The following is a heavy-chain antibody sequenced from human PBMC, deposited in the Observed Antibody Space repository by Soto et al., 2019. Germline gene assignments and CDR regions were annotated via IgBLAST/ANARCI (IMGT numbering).Heavy chain of an antibody. CDR3: ARDQEAGSFFPYYYGMDV. CDR1: GFTFSSYE. D-gene: IGHD6-13*01. V-gene: IGHV3-48*03. J-gene: IGHJ6*02. Sequence: VQLVESGGGLVQPGGSLRLSCATSGFTFSSYEMNWVRQAPGKGLESVSYISSSGSTIYYADSVKGRFTISRDNAKNSLYLQMDSLRAEDTAVYYCARDQEAGSFFPYYYGMDVWGQGTTVTVSS. CDR2: ISSSGSTI.